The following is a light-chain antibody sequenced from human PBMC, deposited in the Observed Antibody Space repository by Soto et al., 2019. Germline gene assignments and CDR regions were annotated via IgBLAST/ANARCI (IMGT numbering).Light chain of an antibody. CDR2: KAS. CDR1: QTISSW. Sequence: DIQMTQSPSTLSGSVGDRVTITCRASQTISSWLAWYQQKPGKAPTLLIYKASTLKSGVPSRFSGSGSGTEFTLTISRLQPEDFAAYYCQHYVRYSAAFGQGTKVDIK. V-gene: IGKV1-5*03. CDR3: QHYVRYSAA. J-gene: IGKJ1*01.